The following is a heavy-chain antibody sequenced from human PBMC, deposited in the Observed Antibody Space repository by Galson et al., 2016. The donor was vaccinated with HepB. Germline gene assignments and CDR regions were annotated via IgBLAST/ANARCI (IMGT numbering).Heavy chain of an antibody. J-gene: IGHJ6*02. CDR3: ARGIASKREVAGKVHYYYGLGV. CDR1: GFAFTTYW. Sequence: SLRLSCAASGFAFTTYWMNWVRQAPGKGLEWVANIIQEGHDKNYVESVEGRFTISRDNAKNSLFLQMDSLRVEDTAVYYCARGIASKREVAGKVHYYYGLGVWGRGTAVTVS. CDR2: IIQEGHDK. V-gene: IGHV3-7*01. D-gene: IGHD6-19*01.